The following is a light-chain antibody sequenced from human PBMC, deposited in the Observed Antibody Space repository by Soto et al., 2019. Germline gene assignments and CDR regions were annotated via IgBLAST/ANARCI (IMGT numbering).Light chain of an antibody. CDR3: SSYTSSSTLEV. V-gene: IGLV2-14*03. CDR1: SSDVGGYNY. J-gene: IGLJ1*01. Sequence: QSALTQPAPVSGSPGQSITISCTGTSSDVGGYNYVSWYQHHPGKAPKLMIYDVSNRPSGGSNGFSGSKSGNTASLTSSGLQAEDEADYYCSSYTSSSTLEVCGTGTKVTVL. CDR2: DVS.